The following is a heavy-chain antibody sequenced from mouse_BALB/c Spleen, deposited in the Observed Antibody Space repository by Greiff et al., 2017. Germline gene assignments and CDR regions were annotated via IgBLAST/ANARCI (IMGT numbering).Heavy chain of an antibody. D-gene: IGHD2-4*01. CDR3: NARDYDTWFAY. Sequence: EVQLQQSGAELVRSGASVKLSCTASGFNIKDYYMHWVKQRPEQGLEWIGWIDPENGDTEYAPKFQGKATMTADTSSNTAYLQLSSLTSEDTAVYYCNARDYDTWFAYWGQGTLVTVSA. CDR1: GFNIKDYY. V-gene: IGHV14-4*02. J-gene: IGHJ3*01. CDR2: IDPENGDT.